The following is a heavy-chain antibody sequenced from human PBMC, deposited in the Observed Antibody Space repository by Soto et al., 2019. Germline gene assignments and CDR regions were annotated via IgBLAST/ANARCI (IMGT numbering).Heavy chain of an antibody. D-gene: IGHD3-9*01. CDR2: ISGSGGST. J-gene: IGHJ4*02. CDR3: AAGRHGYDILTGYFYFDY. V-gene: IGHV3-23*01. CDR1: GFTFSSYA. Sequence: GGSLRLSCAASGFTFSSYAMSWVRQAPGKGLEWVSAISGSGGSTYYADSVKGRFTISRDNSKNTLYLQMNSLRAEDTAVYYCAAGRHGYDILTGYFYFDYWGQGTLVTVSS.